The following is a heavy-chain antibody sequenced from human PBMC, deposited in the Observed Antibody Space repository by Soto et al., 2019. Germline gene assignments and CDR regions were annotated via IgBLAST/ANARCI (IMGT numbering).Heavy chain of an antibody. D-gene: IGHD3-22*01. CDR1: GYTLTELS. CDR2: FDPEDGET. Sequence: ASVKVSCKVSGYTLTELSMHWVRQAPGKGLEWMGGFDPEDGETIYAQKFQGRVTMTEDTSTDTAYMELSSLRSDDTAVYYCASCKTYYYDSSGPCAFDIWGQGTMVTVSS. CDR3: ASCKTYYYDSSGPCAFDI. J-gene: IGHJ3*02. V-gene: IGHV1-24*01.